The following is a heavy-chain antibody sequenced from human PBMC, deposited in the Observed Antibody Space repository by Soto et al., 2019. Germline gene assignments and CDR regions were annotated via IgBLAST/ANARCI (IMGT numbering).Heavy chain of an antibody. D-gene: IGHD3-10*01. J-gene: IGHJ6*03. CDR1: GYTFGGYG. CDR2: INAGNGNT. CDR3: ARSGGSGSYYYYMNV. Sequence: GASVKVSCKASGYTFGGYGIYWMRQAPGQRLEWMGWINAGNGNTKYSQKFQGKVTITRDTPATTVYMEVRTLRYEDTAVYFCARSGGSGSYYYYMNVWGKGTRFTVSS. V-gene: IGHV1-3*01.